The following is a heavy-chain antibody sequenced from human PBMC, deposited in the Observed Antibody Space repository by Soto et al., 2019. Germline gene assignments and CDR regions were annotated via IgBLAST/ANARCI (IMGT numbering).Heavy chain of an antibody. Sequence: QVTLKESGPVLVKPTETLTLTCTVSGFSLSNARMGVSWIRQPPGKALEWLALIYWNGDKYYSPSLKSRLTITRDTSKNQVALTMTNMDPVDTATYYCAHSGIAMADDAFDVWGQGTMVTVSS. CDR2: IYWNGDK. J-gene: IGHJ3*01. V-gene: IGHV2-5*08. D-gene: IGHD6-19*01. CDR3: AHSGIAMADDAFDV. CDR1: GFSLSNARMG.